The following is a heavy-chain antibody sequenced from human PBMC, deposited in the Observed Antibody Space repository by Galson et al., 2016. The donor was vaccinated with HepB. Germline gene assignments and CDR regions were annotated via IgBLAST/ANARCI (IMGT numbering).Heavy chain of an antibody. CDR1: GFTFNFYL. J-gene: IGHJ3*02. D-gene: IGHD4-17*01. CDR3: AKNFGDYVGYTVDM. CDR2: INQDGSEK. V-gene: IGHV3-7*01. Sequence: SLRLSCAASGFTFNFYLMSWVRQAPGKGLEWVANINQDGSEKSYMDSVKGRFTISRDNAKNSLYLQMNSLRAEDTAVYYCAKNFGDYVGYTVDMWGQGTMVTVSS.